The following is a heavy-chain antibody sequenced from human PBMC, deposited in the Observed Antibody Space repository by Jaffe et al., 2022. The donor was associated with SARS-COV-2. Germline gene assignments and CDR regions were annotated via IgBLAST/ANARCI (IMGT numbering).Heavy chain of an antibody. CDR1: GFRFSSYW. D-gene: IGHD2-21*02. Sequence: EVQLVESGGGLVRPGGSLRLSCAASGFRFSSYWMSWVRQAPGKGLEWVANIKTDGSDKYYVDSVKGRFTISRDNARNSLFLQMNSLRAEDTAVYYCARDCSGDCSGVDNYWGQGTLVTVSS. CDR2: IKTDGSDK. CDR3: ARDCSGDCSGVDNY. J-gene: IGHJ4*02. V-gene: IGHV3-7*01.